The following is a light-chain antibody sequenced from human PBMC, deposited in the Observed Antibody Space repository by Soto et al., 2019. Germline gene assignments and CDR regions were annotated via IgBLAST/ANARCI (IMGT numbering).Light chain of an antibody. CDR3: SSFTDSATLI. J-gene: IGLJ2*01. Sequence: QSVLTQPPSVSGSPGQSVTISCTGTSSDVGSYNRVSWYQQPPGTAPKLLIYEVSNRPSGVPDRFSGSKSGNTASLTISGLQAEDEADYYCSSFTDSATLIFGAGTKLTVL. V-gene: IGLV2-18*02. CDR2: EVS. CDR1: SSDVGSYNR.